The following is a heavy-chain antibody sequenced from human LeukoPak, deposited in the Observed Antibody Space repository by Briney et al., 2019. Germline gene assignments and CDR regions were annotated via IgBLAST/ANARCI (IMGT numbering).Heavy chain of an antibody. J-gene: IGHJ5*02. CDR1: GFTFSTYN. V-gene: IGHV3-21*01. D-gene: IGHD3-10*02. CDR2: ISRSSTYI. Sequence: PGGSLRLSCAASGFTFSTYNMNWVRQAPGKGLEWVSSISRSSTYIYYADSVKGRFTISRDNAKSSLYLQLNSLRAEDTAVYYCARDLVMTMVGGYRFDPWGQGTLVTVSS. CDR3: ARDLVMTMVGGYRFDP.